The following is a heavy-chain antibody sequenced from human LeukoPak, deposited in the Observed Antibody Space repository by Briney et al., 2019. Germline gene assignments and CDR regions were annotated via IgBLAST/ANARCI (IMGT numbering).Heavy chain of an antibody. CDR2: IIPIFGTA. CDR3: ASPAAHCGGDCYFDY. V-gene: IGHV1-69*06. D-gene: IGHD2-21*02. J-gene: IGHJ4*02. CDR1: GGTFSNYA. Sequence: SVKVSCKASGGTFSNYAISWVRQAPGQGLEWMGGIIPIFGTANYAQKFQGRVTITADKSTSTAYMELSSLRSEDTAVYYCASPAAHCGGDCYFDYWGQGTLVTVSS.